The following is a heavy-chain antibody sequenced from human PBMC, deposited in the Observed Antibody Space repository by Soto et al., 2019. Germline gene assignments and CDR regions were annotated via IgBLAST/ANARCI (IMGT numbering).Heavy chain of an antibody. CDR2: ISAYNGNT. D-gene: IGHD2-21*02. Sequence: QVQLVQSGAEVKKPGASVKVSCKASGYTFTSYGISWVRQAPGQGLEWMGWISAYNGNTNYAQKLQGRLTMPTDTSKSSAHWELRSLIPDDVGGNYCSGDWGPGGRNLDYWGLGTLVTV. CDR3: SGDWGPGGRNLDY. CDR1: GYTFTSYG. J-gene: IGHJ4*02. V-gene: IGHV1-18*03.